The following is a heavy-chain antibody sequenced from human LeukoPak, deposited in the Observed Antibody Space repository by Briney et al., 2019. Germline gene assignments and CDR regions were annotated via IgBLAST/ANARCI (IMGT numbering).Heavy chain of an antibody. V-gene: IGHV3-7*01. CDR2: IKQDGSEK. J-gene: IGHJ4*02. CDR1: GFTFSSYW. CDR3: ARAGSGPTSGYYYFDY. D-gene: IGHD6-19*01. Sequence: GGSLRLSCAASGFTFSSYWMRWVRQAPGKGLEWVANIKQDGSEKYYVDSVKGRFTISRDNAKNSLYLQMNSLRAEDTAVYYCARAGSGPTSGYYYFDYWGQGTLVTVSS.